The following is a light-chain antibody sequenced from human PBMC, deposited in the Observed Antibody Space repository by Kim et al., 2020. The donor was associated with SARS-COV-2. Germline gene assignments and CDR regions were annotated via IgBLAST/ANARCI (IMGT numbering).Light chain of an antibody. CDR2: DVN. Sequence: QRVASSCTGTHSDFENYKGFYWYQHRPAKAPKRIIYDVNKWPSGVPQRFSGSKSDSTASLTISELQAEDEADYCCCSYAGDYTPWVVGGGTQVTVL. V-gene: IGLV2-11*01. CDR1: HSDFENYKG. CDR3: CSYAGDYTPWV. J-gene: IGLJ3*02.